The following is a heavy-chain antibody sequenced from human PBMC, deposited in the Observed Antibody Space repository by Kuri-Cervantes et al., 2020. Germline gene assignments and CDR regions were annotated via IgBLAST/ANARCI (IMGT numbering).Heavy chain of an antibody. CDR3: ANAICSGGNCFPRYGVDV. CDR1: GFTFSNYA. CDR2: ISTNYIT. Sequence: GESLKISCVGSGFTFSNYAMTWVRQAPGKGLEWVSGISTNYITYYTDSVKGRFTIPRDNSKNTLHLQMNSLRVGDTAVYYCANAICSGGNCFPRYGVDVWGQGTTVTVSS. J-gene: IGHJ6*02. V-gene: IGHV3-23*01. D-gene: IGHD2-15*01.